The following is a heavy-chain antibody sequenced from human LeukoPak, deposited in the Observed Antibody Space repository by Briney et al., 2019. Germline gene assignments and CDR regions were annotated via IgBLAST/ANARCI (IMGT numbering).Heavy chain of an antibody. CDR3: AKKGCTSNRCYVNS. D-gene: IGHD2-2*01. CDR2: ISGSGDDT. Sequence: GGSLRLSCAASGFAFNTYAMSWVRQTPGTGLVWVSHISGSGDDTDCADSVKGRFTISRDNSKNTLYLQMNSLRAEDTAIYYCAKKGCTSNRCYVNSWGPGTLVTVSS. J-gene: IGHJ5*01. CDR1: GFAFNTYA. V-gene: IGHV3-23*01.